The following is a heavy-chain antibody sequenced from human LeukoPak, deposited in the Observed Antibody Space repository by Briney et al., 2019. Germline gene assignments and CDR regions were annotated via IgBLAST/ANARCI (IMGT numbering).Heavy chain of an antibody. D-gene: IGHD2-2*01. V-gene: IGHV3-53*01. J-gene: IGHJ4*02. CDR3: ARGETSSYDY. CDR1: GFTFSDSA. CDR2: IYSGGST. Sequence: GGSLRLSCAASGFTFSDSAMDWVRQAPGKGLEWVSVIYSGGSTYYADSVKGRFTISRDNSKNTVYLQMNSLRAEDTAVYYCARGETSSYDYWGQGTLVTVSS.